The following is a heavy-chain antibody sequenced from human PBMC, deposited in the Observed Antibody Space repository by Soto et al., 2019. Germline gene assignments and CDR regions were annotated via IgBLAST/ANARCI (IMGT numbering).Heavy chain of an antibody. V-gene: IGHV1-3*01. CDR2: INAGNGHT. CDR1: GYTFTNYA. J-gene: IGHJ4*02. Sequence: ASVKVSCKASGYTFTNYAVTWMRQAPGQSLEWMGWINAGNGHTKYSQNYQGRITITRDTSATTVYMELSSLSSEDTALYLCARGIWERSSGWYSFDSWGQGTLVTVSS. CDR3: ARGIWERSSGWYSFDS. D-gene: IGHD6-19*01.